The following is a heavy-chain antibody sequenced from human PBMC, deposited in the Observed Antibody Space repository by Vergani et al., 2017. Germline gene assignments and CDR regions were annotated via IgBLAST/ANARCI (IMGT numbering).Heavy chain of an antibody. V-gene: IGHV4-4*01. J-gene: IGHJ3*02. CDR2: IFYTGTS. CDR1: GGSISGTNW. CDR3: ARGNPYVDFDI. D-gene: IGHD3-16*01. Sequence: QVQLQESGPGLVKPPGTLSLTCAVSGGSISGTNWWSWVRQSPGKGLEWIGSIFYTGTSYYNPSLESRATNSVDTSKNQFSLKLKSVTAADTAIYFCARGNPYVDFDIWGQGTMITVSS.